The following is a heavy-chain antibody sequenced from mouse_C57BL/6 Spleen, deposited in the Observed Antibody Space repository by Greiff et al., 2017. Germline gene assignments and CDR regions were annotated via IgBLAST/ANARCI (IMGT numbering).Heavy chain of an antibody. CDR3: ARSVTTVVEEGFAY. Sequence: QVQLQQPGAELVKPGASVKLSCKASGYTFTSYWMHWVKQRPGQGLEWIGMIHPNSGSTNYNEKFKSKATLTVDKSSSTAYMQLSSLTSEDSAVYYCARSVTTVVEEGFAYWGQGTLVTVSA. D-gene: IGHD1-1*01. J-gene: IGHJ3*01. CDR1: GYTFTSYW. V-gene: IGHV1-64*01. CDR2: IHPNSGST.